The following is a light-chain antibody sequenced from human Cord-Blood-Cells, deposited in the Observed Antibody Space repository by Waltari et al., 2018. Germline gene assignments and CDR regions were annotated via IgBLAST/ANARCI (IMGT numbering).Light chain of an antibody. CDR2: DVS. CDR1: SSDVGGYNY. Sequence: TQHRSVSRSPRQPVTISCTGTSSDVGGYNYVSWYQQHPGKAPKLMIYDVSKRPSGVPDRFSGSKSGNTASLTISGLQAEDEADYYCCSYAGSYTVVFGGGTKLTVL. CDR3: CSYAGSYTVV. V-gene: IGLV2-11*01. J-gene: IGLJ2*01.